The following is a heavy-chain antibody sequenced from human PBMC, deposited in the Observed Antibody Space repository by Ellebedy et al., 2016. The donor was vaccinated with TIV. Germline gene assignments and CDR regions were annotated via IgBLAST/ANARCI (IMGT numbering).Heavy chain of an antibody. D-gene: IGHD3-10*01. V-gene: IGHV1-18*01. CDR2: ISAYTGKT. CDR1: GYTFSSYG. CDR3: ARDMVQGMVARYLWFDY. Sequence: ASVKVSCKASGYTFSSYGISWVRQAPGQGLEWMGWISAYTGKTDYAQNVQGRVTMTTEKSTSTAYMELRSLRFDDTAVYYCARDMVQGMVARYLWFDYWGQGTQVTVSS. J-gene: IGHJ4*02.